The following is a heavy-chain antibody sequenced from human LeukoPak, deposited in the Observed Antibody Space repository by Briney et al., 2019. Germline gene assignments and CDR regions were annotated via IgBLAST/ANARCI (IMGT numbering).Heavy chain of an antibody. Sequence: PGGSLRLSCAASGFTFSSYAMHWVRQAPGKGLEWVAVISYDGSNKYYADSVEGRFTISRDNAKNSLYLQMNSLRDEDTAVYHCARTRSKVGTPTFDYWGQGTLVTVSS. J-gene: IGHJ4*02. D-gene: IGHD4-23*01. V-gene: IGHV3-30-3*01. CDR3: ARTRSKVGTPTFDY. CDR2: ISYDGSNK. CDR1: GFTFSSYA.